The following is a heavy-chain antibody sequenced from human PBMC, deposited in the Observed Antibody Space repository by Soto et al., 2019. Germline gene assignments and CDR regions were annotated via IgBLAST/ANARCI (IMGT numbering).Heavy chain of an antibody. Sequence: QLHLVESGGGVVQPGASVRLSCEASGFTFSAFGMHWVRQAPGKGLEWVAGIRHDGSNDYYSDFAKGRLTISRDNSRDTLYLQINSLRADDSAVYYCAXVNTVRSWDYDGMDIWGQGTTVTVSS. J-gene: IGHJ6*02. D-gene: IGHD3-10*01. CDR1: GFTFSAFG. CDR2: IRHDGSND. CDR3: AXVNTVRSWDYDGMDI. V-gene: IGHV3-33*03.